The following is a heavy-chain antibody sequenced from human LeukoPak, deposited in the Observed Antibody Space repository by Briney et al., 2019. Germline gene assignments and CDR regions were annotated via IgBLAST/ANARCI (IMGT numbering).Heavy chain of an antibody. V-gene: IGHV4-30-4*08. Sequence: PSQTLSLTCTVSGGSISSGGYYWSWIRQPPGKGLEWIGYIYYSGSTYYNPSLKSRVTISVDTSKNQFSLKLSSVTAADTAVYYCASELVVVPAAITAGFDPWGQGTLVTVSS. CDR1: GGSISSGGYY. J-gene: IGHJ5*02. CDR2: IYYSGST. D-gene: IGHD2-2*01. CDR3: ASELVVVPAAITAGFDP.